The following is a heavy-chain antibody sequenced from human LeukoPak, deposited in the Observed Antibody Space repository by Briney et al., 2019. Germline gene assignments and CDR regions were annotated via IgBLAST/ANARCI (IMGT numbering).Heavy chain of an antibody. CDR1: GFTFTSSA. CDR2: IVVGSGNT. D-gene: IGHD3-3*01. J-gene: IGHJ5*02. Sequence: SVKVSCKASGFTFTSSAMQWVRQARGQRLEWIGWIVVGSGNTNYAQKFQERVTITRDMSTSTAYMELSSLRSEDTAVYYCAADKTPYYDFWSGYFGFDPWGQGTLVTVSS. CDR3: AADKTPYYDFWSGYFGFDP. V-gene: IGHV1-58*02.